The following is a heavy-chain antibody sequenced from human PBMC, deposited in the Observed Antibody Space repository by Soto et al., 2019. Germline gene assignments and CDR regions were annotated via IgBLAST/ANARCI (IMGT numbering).Heavy chain of an antibody. J-gene: IGHJ6*02. D-gene: IGHD2-15*01. CDR3: ARWVVVVAATPSNGMDV. CDR2: IYYSGST. CDR1: GGSISSGDYY. V-gene: IGHV4-30-4*01. Sequence: QVQLQESGPGLVKPSQTLSLTCTVSGGSISSGDYYWSWIRQPPGKGLEWIGYIYYSGSTYYNPSLKSRVTLSVDTSKNQFSLKLSSVTAADTAVYYCARWVVVVAATPSNGMDVWGQGTTVTVSS.